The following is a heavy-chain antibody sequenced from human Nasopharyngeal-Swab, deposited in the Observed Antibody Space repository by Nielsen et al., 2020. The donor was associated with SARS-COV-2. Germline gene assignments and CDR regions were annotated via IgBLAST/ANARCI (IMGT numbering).Heavy chain of an antibody. Sequence: ASVKVSCKVSGYTLTELSMHWVRQAPGKGLEWMGGFDPEDGETIYAQKFQGRVTMTEDTSTDTAYMELNSLRSEDTAVYYCATATGYYDYVWGSYLIDYWGQGTLVTVSS. CDR2: FDPEDGET. J-gene: IGHJ4*02. CDR1: GYTLTELS. D-gene: IGHD3-16*01. V-gene: IGHV1-24*01. CDR3: ATATGYYDYVWGSYLIDY.